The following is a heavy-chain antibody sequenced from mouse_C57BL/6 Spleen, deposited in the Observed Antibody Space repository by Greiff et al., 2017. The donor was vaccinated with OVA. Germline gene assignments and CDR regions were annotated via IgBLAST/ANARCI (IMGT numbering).Heavy chain of an antibody. J-gene: IGHJ1*03. Sequence: DVQLQESGAELVKPGASVKLSCTASGFNIKDYYMHWVKQRTEQGLEWIGRIDPEDGETKYAPKFQSKATITADTSSNTAYLQLRSLTSEDTAVYYWARDGNYWYFDVWGTGTTVTVSS. D-gene: IGHD2-1*01. V-gene: IGHV14-2*01. CDR2: IDPEDGET. CDR3: ARDGNYWYFDV. CDR1: GFNIKDYY.